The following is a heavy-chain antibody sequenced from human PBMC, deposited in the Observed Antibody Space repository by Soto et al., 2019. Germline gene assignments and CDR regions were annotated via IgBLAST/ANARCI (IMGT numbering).Heavy chain of an antibody. CDR2: ISGSAGNT. Sequence: GGSLRLSCAASGFTFRSYAMSWVRQAPGKGLEWVSVISGSAGNTFYAESVKGRFTISRDNSKNTVYLQMNSLRAEDSAIYYCAKDGCSGGDCYANFDTWGQGTLVTV. CDR1: GFTFRSYA. D-gene: IGHD2-21*02. CDR3: AKDGCSGGDCYANFDT. J-gene: IGHJ4*02. V-gene: IGHV3-23*01.